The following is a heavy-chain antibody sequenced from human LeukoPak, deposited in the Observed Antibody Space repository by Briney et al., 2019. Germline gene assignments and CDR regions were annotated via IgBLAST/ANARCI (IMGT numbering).Heavy chain of an antibody. Sequence: SETLSLTCAVYGGSFSGYYWSWIRQPPGKGLEWIGEINHSGSTNYNPSLKSRVTISVDTSKNQFSLKLSSVTAADTAAYYCARGGSSGSDWGQGTLVTVSS. V-gene: IGHV4-34*01. J-gene: IGHJ4*02. CDR2: INHSGST. CDR1: GGSFSGYY. D-gene: IGHD6-19*01. CDR3: ARGGSSGSD.